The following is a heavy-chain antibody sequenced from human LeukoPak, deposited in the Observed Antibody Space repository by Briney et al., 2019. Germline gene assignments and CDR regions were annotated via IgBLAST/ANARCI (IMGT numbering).Heavy chain of an antibody. CDR1: GFTFDDYA. Sequence: GGSLRLSCAASGFTFDDYAMHWVRQAPGKGLEWVSGISWNSGSIGYADSVKGRFTISRDNAKNSLYLQMNSLRAGDTAVYYCARWSAYQNGMDVWGQGTTVTVSS. J-gene: IGHJ6*02. CDR3: ARWSAYQNGMDV. V-gene: IGHV3-9*01. CDR2: ISWNSGSI. D-gene: IGHD3-3*01.